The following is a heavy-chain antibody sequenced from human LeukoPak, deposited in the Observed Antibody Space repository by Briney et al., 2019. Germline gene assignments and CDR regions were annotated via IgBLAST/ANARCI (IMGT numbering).Heavy chain of an antibody. D-gene: IGHD3-22*01. CDR3: VTTTRGYSRDS. J-gene: IGHJ4*02. CDR1: GFTFDDYG. Sequence: GGSLRLSCAASGFTFDDYGMSWVRQAPGKGLEWVANINQGGNDKQYVDSMKGRFTIARDNAKNSLFPQMDGLRVEDTAVYYCVTTTRGYSRDSWGQGTLVTVSS. V-gene: IGHV3-7*01. CDR2: INQGGNDK.